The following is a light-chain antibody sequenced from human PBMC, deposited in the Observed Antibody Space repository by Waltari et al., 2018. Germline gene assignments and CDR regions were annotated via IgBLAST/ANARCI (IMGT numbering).Light chain of an antibody. CDR2: AAS. V-gene: IGKV1-39*01. J-gene: IGKJ1*01. CDR3: QQSSVVPRT. CDR1: QNINRY. Sequence: DIQMTQSPSSLSASVGDRITMTCRASQNINRYLNWYQQKPGEAPKLLIFAASSLQGGVPSRFSGSGLGTDFTLTITSLQPEDFATYYCQQSSVVPRTFGQGTRVEIK.